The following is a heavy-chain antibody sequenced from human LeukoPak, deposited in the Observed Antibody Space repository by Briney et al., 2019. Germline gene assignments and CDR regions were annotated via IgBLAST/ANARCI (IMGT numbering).Heavy chain of an antibody. D-gene: IGHD1-26*01. CDR1: GGSFSGYY. CDR3: ARGGNYWPQWWFDP. Sequence: SETLSLTCAVYGGSFSGYYWSWIRQPPGKGLEWIGEINYSGSTNYNPSLKSRVTMSLDASKNQFSLELNSVTPADTAVYYCARGGNYWPQWWFDPWGRGTLVSVSS. V-gene: IGHV4-34*01. J-gene: IGHJ5*02. CDR2: INYSGST.